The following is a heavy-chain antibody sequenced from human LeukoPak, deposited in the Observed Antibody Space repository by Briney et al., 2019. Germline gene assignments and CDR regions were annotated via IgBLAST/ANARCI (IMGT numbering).Heavy chain of an antibody. J-gene: IGHJ4*02. Sequence: TGGSLRLSCAASGFTFSSYEMNWVRQAPGKGLEWVSYISSSGSTIYYADSVKGRFTISRDNSKNTLYLQMNSLRAEDTAVYYCARERVTMVREDFDYWGQGTLVTVSS. CDR1: GFTFSSYE. CDR3: ARERVTMVREDFDY. D-gene: IGHD3-10*01. CDR2: ISSSGSTI. V-gene: IGHV3-48*03.